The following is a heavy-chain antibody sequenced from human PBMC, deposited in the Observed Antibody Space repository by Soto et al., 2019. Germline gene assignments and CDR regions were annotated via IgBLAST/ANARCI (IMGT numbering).Heavy chain of an antibody. V-gene: IGHV5-51*01. CDR1: GYTFTSYG. CDR3: ARQAYCSSTSCYDYYYGMDV. Sequence: KLSCKASGYTFTSYGIGWVRQMPGKGLEWMGIIYPGDSDTRYSPSFQGQVTISADKSISTAYLQWSSLKASDTAMYYCARQAYCSSTSCYDYYYGMDVWGQGTTVTVSS. J-gene: IGHJ6*02. CDR2: IYPGDSDT. D-gene: IGHD2-2*01.